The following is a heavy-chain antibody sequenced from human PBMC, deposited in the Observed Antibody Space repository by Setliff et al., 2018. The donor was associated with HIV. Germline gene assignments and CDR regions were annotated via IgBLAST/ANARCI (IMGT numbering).Heavy chain of an antibody. V-gene: IGHV4-34*01. CDR2: INHSGST. Sequence: SETLSLTCAVYGGSFSLYYWSWLRQPPGKRLEWIGEINHSGSTNYNPSLKSRVSMSVDTSRNQFSLNLTSVTAADTAVYFCARDRVPFRYTGWGQGTLVTVSS. CDR3: ARDRVPFRYTG. D-gene: IGHD5-18*01. J-gene: IGHJ4*02. CDR1: GGSFSLYY.